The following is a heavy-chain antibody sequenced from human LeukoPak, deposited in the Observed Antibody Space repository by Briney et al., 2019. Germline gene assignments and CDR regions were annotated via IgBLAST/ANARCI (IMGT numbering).Heavy chain of an antibody. D-gene: IGHD7-27*01. V-gene: IGHV7-4-1*02. J-gene: IGHJ3*02. CDR2: INTNTGNP. CDR1: GYTFTSYA. Sequence: GASVKVSCTASGYTFTSYAMNWVRQAPGQGLEWMGWINTNTGNPTYAQGFTGRFVFSLDTSVSTAYLQISSLKAEDTAVYYCARGNWDQHHDASDIWGQGTMVTVSS. CDR3: ARGNWDQHHDASDI.